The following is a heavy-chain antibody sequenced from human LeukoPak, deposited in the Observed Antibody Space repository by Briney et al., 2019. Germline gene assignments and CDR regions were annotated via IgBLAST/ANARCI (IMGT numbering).Heavy chain of an antibody. J-gene: IGHJ4*02. CDR2: ISSTGAYM. D-gene: IGHD6-19*01. Sequence: RGSLRLSSAASVFTFSSYSMNWVRQAPGKGLGWVSSISSTGAYMYSAESVKGRFTNSIDNSKNSLFLQMKMLRSQEMPLYYFAREYGSDWYSGYWGQGPLVTVSS. CDR1: VFTFSSYS. V-gene: IGHV3-21*01. CDR3: AREYGSDWYSGY.